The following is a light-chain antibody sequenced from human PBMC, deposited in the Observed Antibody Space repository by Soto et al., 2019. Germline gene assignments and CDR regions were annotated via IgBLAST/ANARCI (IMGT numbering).Light chain of an antibody. CDR1: SSDVGSYKL. V-gene: IGLV2-23*02. CDR2: GVS. J-gene: IGLJ7*01. Sequence: QSVLTQPASVSGSPGQSITISCTGTSSDVGSYKLVSWYQQHPGKAPKLMISGVSKRLSGISDRFSGSKSGSTASLTISGLQAEDEADYYCCSYAGTSTHTVFGGGTQLTVL. CDR3: CSYAGTSTHTV.